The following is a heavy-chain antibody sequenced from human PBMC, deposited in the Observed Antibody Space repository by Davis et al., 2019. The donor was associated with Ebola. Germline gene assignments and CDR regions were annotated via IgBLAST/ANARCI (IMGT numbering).Heavy chain of an antibody. D-gene: IGHD3-3*01. J-gene: IGHJ6*02. CDR3: ARENYDFWSGYPYYYYYYGMDV. CDR2: ISSSGSTI. CDR1: GFTFSDYY. Sequence: GESLKISCAASGFTFSDYYMSWIRQAPGKGLEWVSYISSSGSTIYYADSVKGRFTISRDNAKNSLYLQMNSLRAEDTAVYYCARENYDFWSGYPYYYYYYGMDVWGQGTTVTVSS. V-gene: IGHV3-11*04.